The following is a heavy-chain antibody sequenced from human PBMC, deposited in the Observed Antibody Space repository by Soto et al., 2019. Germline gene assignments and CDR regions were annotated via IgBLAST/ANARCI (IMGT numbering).Heavy chain of an antibody. J-gene: IGHJ4*02. CDR2: IFYSGSTTY. V-gene: IGHV4-59*11. D-gene: IGHD6-19*01. Sequence: KPSETLSLTCTVSGGSISGHYWIWIRQPPGEGMEWIGYIFYSGSTTYNNNPSLKSRVSISVDTSKNQFYLRLSSVTPADTAVYYCARVGSSGWSPDYWGQGTLVTVSS. CDR3: ARVGSSGWSPDY. CDR1: GGSISGHY.